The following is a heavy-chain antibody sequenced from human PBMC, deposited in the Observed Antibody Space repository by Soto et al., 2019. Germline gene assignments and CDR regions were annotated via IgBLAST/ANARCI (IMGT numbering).Heavy chain of an antibody. CDR2: INHSGST. V-gene: IGHV4-34*01. CDR3: ARAARWDYYYYYGMDV. Sequence: SETLSLTCAVYGGSFSGYYWSWIRQPPGKGLEWIGEINHSGSTNYNPSLKSRVTISVDTSKNQFSLKLSSGTAADTAVYYCARAARWDYYYYYGMDVWGQGTTVTVSS. CDR1: GGSFSGYY. D-gene: IGHD6-6*01. J-gene: IGHJ6*02.